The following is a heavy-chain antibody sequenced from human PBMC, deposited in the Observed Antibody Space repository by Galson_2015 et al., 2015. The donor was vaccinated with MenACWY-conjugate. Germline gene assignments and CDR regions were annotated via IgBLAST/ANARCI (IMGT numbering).Heavy chain of an antibody. J-gene: IGHJ4*02. D-gene: IGHD3-10*01. CDR2: LNGDGKST. V-gene: IGHV3-74*01. CDR3: ARGDYYAYSFDS. CDR1: GFTFGNYY. Sequence: SLRISCAASGFTFGNYYMHWVRQAPGEGLVWVSRLNGDGKSTNYADSVKGRFSISRDNVKNTLYLQMNSLTAEDTAVYYCARGDYYAYSFDSWGQGTLVTVSS.